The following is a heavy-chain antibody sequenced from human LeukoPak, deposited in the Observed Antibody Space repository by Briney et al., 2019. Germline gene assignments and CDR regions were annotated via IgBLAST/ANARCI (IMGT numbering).Heavy chain of an antibody. CDR1: GFTFSSYS. Sequence: GGSLRLSCAASGFTFSSYSMNWVRQAPGKGLEWVSYTSSSDSTKYYAGSVKGRFTISRDNAKNSLYLQMNGLRDEDTAVYYCARVTDTALDYFNGMGVWGQGTTVTVSS. J-gene: IGHJ6*02. D-gene: IGHD5-18*01. CDR3: ARVTDTALDYFNGMGV. V-gene: IGHV3-48*02. CDR2: TSSSDSTK.